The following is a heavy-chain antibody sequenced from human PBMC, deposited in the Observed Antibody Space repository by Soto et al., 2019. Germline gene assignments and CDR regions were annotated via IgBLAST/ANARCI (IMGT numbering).Heavy chain of an antibody. J-gene: IGHJ6*02. V-gene: IGHV1-69*12. CDR3: ARTRIAAAYNHYYYYGMDS. CDR1: AGTFSSYA. CDR2: IIPMFGTT. D-gene: IGHD6-13*01. Sequence: QVQLLQSGAEVKKPGSSVKVSCMTSAGTFSSYATSWVRQAPGQGLEWMGGIIPMFGTTNYSQNFQGRVTITADEPTRIAYMELHSLRSEDTAVYYCARTRIAAAYNHYYYYGMDSWGLGTTVTVSS.